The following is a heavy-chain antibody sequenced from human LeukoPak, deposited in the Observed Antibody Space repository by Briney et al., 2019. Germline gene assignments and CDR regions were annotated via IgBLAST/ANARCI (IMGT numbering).Heavy chain of an antibody. D-gene: IGHD1-1*01. V-gene: IGHV1-8*01. CDR2: MNPNSGNT. CDR1: GYTFTSND. J-gene: IGHJ6*03. Sequence: ASVKASCKASGYTFTSNDINWVRQATGQGLEWMGWMNPNSGNTGYAQKFQGRVTMTRNTSISTAYMELSSLRSEDTAVYYCARTRPKRKDYYYYYMDVWGKGTTVTVSS. CDR3: ARTRPKRKDYYYYYMDV.